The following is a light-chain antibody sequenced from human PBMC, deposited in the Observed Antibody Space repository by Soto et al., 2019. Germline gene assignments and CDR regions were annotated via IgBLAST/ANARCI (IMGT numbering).Light chain of an antibody. CDR3: QTWGTGIRV. Sequence: QPVLTQSPSASASLGASVKLTCTLSSGHITFAIAWHQQQPEKGPRYLMKVNSDGSHTKGDRVPDRFSGSSSGAERYLTISSLQSEDEADYYCQTWGTGIRVFGGGTKLTVL. V-gene: IGLV4-69*01. CDR1: SGHITFA. J-gene: IGLJ2*01. CDR2: VNSDGSH.